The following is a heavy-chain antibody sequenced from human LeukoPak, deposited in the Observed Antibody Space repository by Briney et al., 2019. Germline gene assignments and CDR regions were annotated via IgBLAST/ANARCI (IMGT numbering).Heavy chain of an antibody. J-gene: IGHJ4*02. Sequence: ASVKVSCKASGYPFTSYYMHWVRQAPGQGLEWMGIINPSGGSTSYAQKFQGRVTMTRDTSTSTVYMELSSLRSEDTAVYYCARDLKSYPGPDYWGQGTLVTVSS. V-gene: IGHV1-46*01. CDR3: ARDLKSYPGPDY. CDR1: GYPFTSYY. CDR2: INPSGGST.